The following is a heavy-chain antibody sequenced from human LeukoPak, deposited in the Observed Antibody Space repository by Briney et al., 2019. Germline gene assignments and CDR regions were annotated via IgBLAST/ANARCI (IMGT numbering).Heavy chain of an antibody. D-gene: IGHD6-6*01. J-gene: IGHJ3*02. CDR2: INPNSGGT. CDR1: GYTFTGYY. V-gene: IGHV1-2*02. CDR3: ARDGDSSSSLFDI. Sequence: ASVKVSCKASGYTFTGYYMHWVRQAPGQGLEWMGWINPNSGGTNYAQKFQGRVTMTRDTSISTAYMELSRLRSDDTAVYYCARDGDSSSSLFDIWGQGTMVTVSS.